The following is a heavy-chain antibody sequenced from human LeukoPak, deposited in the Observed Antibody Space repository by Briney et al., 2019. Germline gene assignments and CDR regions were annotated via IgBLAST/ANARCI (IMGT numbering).Heavy chain of an antibody. CDR3: AGSYYPFGFDY. D-gene: IGHD1-26*01. CDR1: GGSFSGYY. J-gene: IGHJ4*02. V-gene: IGHV4-34*01. Sequence: SETLSLTCAVYGGSFSGYYWSWIRQPPGKGLEWIGEINHSGSTNYNPSLKSRVTISVDTSKNQFSLKLSSVTAADTAVYYCAGSYYPFGFDYWGQGTLVTVSS. CDR2: INHSGST.